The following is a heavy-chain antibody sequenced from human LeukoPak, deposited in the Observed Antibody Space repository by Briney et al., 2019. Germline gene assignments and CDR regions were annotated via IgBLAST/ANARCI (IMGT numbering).Heavy chain of an antibody. CDR3: VRDQNWAFDY. CDR2: INTKSKSI. Sequence: GGSLRLSCAASGFTFNTYTMNWLRQATGKGLEWLSFINTKSKSIYYADSVKGRFTISRDNAKNSLYLQMNSLRAEDTALYYCVRDQNWAFDYWGQGTLVTVPS. V-gene: IGHV3-48*01. CDR1: GFTFNTYT. D-gene: IGHD7-27*01. J-gene: IGHJ4*02.